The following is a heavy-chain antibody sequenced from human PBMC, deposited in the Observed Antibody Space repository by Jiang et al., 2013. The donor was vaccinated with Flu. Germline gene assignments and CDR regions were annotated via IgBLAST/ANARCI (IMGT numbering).Heavy chain of an antibody. Sequence: IYPGDSDTRYSPSFQGQVTISADKSISTAYLQWSSLKASDTAMYYCARPGGYSYGDAFDIWGQGTMVTVSS. J-gene: IGHJ3*02. V-gene: IGHV5-51*01. CDR3: ARPGGYSYGDAFDI. CDR2: IYPGDSDT. D-gene: IGHD5-18*01.